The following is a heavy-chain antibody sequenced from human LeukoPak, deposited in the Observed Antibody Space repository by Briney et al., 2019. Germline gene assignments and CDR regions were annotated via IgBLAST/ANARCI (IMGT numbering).Heavy chain of an antibody. CDR1: GYTFTGYY. CDR3: AGGITGGDY. D-gene: IGHD3-10*01. Sequence: ASVKVSCKASGYTFTGYYIHWVRQAPGQGLEWMGWINPNGGGTNYAQKFQGRVTMTRDTSISTAYMEMSRLRPDDTALYYCAGGITGGDYWGQGTLVTVSS. CDR2: INPNGGGT. J-gene: IGHJ4*02. V-gene: IGHV1-2*02.